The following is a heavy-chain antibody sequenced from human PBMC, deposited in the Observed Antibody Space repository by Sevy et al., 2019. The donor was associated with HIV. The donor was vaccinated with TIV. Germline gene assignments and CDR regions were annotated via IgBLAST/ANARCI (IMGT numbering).Heavy chain of an antibody. V-gene: IGHV3-23*01. CDR1: GFTFSTYA. Sequence: GGSLRLSYAASGFTFSTYAMTWVRQAPGKGLEWVSVITYSGVNTYYADSVKGRFTISRDNSKNKLYLQMNSLRAEDTAVYYCAKDRVSGTYYTGDFDYWGQGTLVTVSS. J-gene: IGHJ4*02. CDR2: ITYSGVNT. CDR3: AKDRVSGTYYTGDFDY. D-gene: IGHD3-10*01.